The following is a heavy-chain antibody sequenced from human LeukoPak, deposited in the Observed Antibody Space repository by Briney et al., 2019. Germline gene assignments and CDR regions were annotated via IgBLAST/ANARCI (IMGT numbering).Heavy chain of an antibody. D-gene: IGHD5-18*01. CDR2: ISSSSSYI. CDR3: ARDRNSYGYGLFDY. J-gene: IGHJ4*02. CDR1: GFTFSSYS. Sequence: GGSLRLSCAASGFTFSSYSMNWVRQAPGKGLEWVSSISSSSSYIYYADSVKGRFTISRDNAKNSLYLQMNSLRAEDTAVYYCARDRNSYGYGLFDYWGQGTLVTVSS. V-gene: IGHV3-21*01.